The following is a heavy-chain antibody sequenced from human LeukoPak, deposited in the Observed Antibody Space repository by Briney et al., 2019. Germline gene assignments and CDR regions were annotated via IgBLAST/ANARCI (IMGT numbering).Heavy chain of an antibody. J-gene: IGHJ6*03. CDR2: IYYSGST. Sequence: SETLSLTCTVSGGSISSSTNYWGWIRQPSGKGLEWIGSIYYSGSTYYNPSLKSRVTISVDTSKNQFSLKLSSVTAADTAVYYCARIDYSSSPLHYYYYYYYMDVWGKGTTVTISS. CDR1: GGSISSSTNY. D-gene: IGHD6-6*01. CDR3: ARIDYSSSPLHYYYYYYYMDV. V-gene: IGHV4-39*07.